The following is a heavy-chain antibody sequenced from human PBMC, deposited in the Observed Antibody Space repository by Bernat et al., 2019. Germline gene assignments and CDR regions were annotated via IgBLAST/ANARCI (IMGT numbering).Heavy chain of an antibody. J-gene: IGHJ4*02. V-gene: IGHV3-30*15. CDR2: ISFDGREQ. Sequence: QVQLVQSGGGVVQPGKSLRLSCAASGFTLSHYAVHWVRQAPGKGLEWVAVISFDGREQYYVESVKGRFTISRDNSKNTLFLQMSSLRVDDTGVYYCARDRYPSTTIPAGFYFDFWGQGTLVTVSS. CDR1: GFTLSHYA. D-gene: IGHD3-16*02. CDR3: ARDRYPSTTIPAGFYFDF.